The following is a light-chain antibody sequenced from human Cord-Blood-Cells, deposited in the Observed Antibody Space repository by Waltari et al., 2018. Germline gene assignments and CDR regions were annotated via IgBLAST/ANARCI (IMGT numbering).Light chain of an antibody. V-gene: IGLV2-8*01. J-gene: IGLJ1*01. CDR1: SSDAGGHNY. CDR2: DVS. CDR3: SSFRV. Sequence: QSALTQPPPASGSPGQSVTISCTGTSSDAGGHNYVSWYHPHPGKAPKLMIYDVSNRPSGVPDRFSGSKSGNTASLTVSGLQAEDEADYYCSSFRVFGTGTKVTVL.